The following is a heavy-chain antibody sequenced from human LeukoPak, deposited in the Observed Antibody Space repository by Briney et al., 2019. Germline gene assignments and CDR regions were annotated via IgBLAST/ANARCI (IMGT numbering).Heavy chain of an antibody. V-gene: IGHV3-23*01. D-gene: IGHD5-12*01. CDR2: ISGSGGST. Sequence: GAMLRFSCAAAGFTFGSYARSRVRQDPGKGLEWVSAISGSGGSTYYADSVKGRFTISRDNSKNTLYLQMNSLRAEDTAVYYCAKGSIVATKFDYWGQGTLVTVSS. CDR1: GFTFGSYA. CDR3: AKGSIVATKFDY. J-gene: IGHJ4*02.